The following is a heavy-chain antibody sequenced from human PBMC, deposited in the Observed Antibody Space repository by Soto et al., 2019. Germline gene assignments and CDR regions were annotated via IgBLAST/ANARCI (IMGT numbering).Heavy chain of an antibody. CDR1: GFTFDGYA. V-gene: IGHV3-9*01. D-gene: IGHD3-3*01. CDR3: AKDIGRLLSNIDS. Sequence: GGSLRLSCAASGFTFDGYAMHWVRQAPGKGLEWVSGISWNSGSLDYADSVKGRFTISRDNAKNSLYLQMNSLRAEYTALYYCAKDIGRLLSNIDSWGQGTLVTVSS. CDR2: ISWNSGSL. J-gene: IGHJ4*02.